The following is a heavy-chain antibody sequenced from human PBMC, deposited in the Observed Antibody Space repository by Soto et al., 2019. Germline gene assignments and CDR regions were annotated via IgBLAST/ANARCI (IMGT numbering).Heavy chain of an antibody. CDR2: ISGHNGNT. CDR1: GYTLTNYG. D-gene: IGHD3-22*01. CDR3: ARDRGYYSDSSGYCFGD. J-gene: IGHJ4*02. V-gene: IGHV1-18*01. Sequence: VQLVQSGAEVKKPGTSVKVSCKASGYTLTNYGISWVRQAPGQGLEWMGWISGHNGNTNYAQKFQGRVTKNTDTSTSTVNMELRSLRSDDTAVYYCARDRGYYSDSSGYCFGDWGPGTLVTVSS.